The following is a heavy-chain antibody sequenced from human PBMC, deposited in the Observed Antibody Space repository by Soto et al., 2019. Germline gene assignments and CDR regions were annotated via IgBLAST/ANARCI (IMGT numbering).Heavy chain of an antibody. CDR3: ARIGYGDYVTDY. J-gene: IGHJ4*02. V-gene: IGHV1-46*01. D-gene: IGHD4-17*01. CDR2: INPSGGST. Sequence: ASVKVSCKASGYTFTSYYMHWVRQAPGQGLEWVGIINPSGGSTSYAQKFQGRVTMTRDTSTSTVYMELSSLRSEDTAVYYCARIGYGDYVTDYWGQGTLVTVSS. CDR1: GYTFTSYY.